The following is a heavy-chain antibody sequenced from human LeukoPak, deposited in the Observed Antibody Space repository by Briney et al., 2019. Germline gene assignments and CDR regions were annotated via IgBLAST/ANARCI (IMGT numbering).Heavy chain of an antibody. CDR2: ISSSSSYI. V-gene: IGHV3-21*01. Sequence: GGSLRLSCAASGFTFSSYIMNWVRQAPGKGLEWVSSISSSSSYIYYADSVKGRFTISRDNAKNSLYLQMNSLRAEDTAVYYCARDRRSSSWYPHYYGMDVWGQGTTVTVSS. J-gene: IGHJ6*02. D-gene: IGHD6-13*01. CDR1: GFTFSSYI. CDR3: ARDRRSSSWYPHYYGMDV.